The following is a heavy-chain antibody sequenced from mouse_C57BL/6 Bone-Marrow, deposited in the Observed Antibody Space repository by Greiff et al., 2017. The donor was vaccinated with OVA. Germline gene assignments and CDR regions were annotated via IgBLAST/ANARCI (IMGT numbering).Heavy chain of an antibody. CDR1: GYTFTSYW. Sequence: QVQLQQPGAELVRPGTSVKLSCKASGYTFTSYWMHWVKQRPGQGLEWIGVIDPSDSYTNYNQKFKGKATLTVDTSSSTAYMQLSSLTSEDSAVYYCARWYYDGGFAYWGQGTLVTVSA. CDR3: ARWYYDGGFAY. J-gene: IGHJ3*01. D-gene: IGHD1-1*01. CDR2: IDPSDSYT. V-gene: IGHV1-59*01.